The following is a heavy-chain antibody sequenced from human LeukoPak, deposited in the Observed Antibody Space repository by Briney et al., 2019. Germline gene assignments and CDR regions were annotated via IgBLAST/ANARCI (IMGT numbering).Heavy chain of an antibody. Sequence: ASVKVSCKASGCTFTSYDINWVRQATGQGLEWMGWMNPNSGNTGYAQKFQGRVTITRNTSISTAYMELSSLRSEDTAVYYCARGEADYYYYYYMDVWGKGTTVTVSS. J-gene: IGHJ6*03. CDR3: ARGEADYYYYYYMDV. CDR2: MNPNSGNT. V-gene: IGHV1-8*03. CDR1: GCTFTSYD. D-gene: IGHD6-25*01.